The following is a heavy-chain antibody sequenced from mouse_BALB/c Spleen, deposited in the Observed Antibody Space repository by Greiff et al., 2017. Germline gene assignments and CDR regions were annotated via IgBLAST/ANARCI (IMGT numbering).Heavy chain of an antibody. Sequence: QVQLQQSGAELMKPGASVKISCKATGYTFSSYWIEWVKQRPGHGLEWIGEILPGSGSTNYNEKFKGKATFTADTSSNTAYMQLSSLTSEDSAVYYCTIMDRYDPMDYWGQGTSVTVSS. CDR1: GYTFSSYW. J-gene: IGHJ4*01. D-gene: IGHD2-14*01. CDR2: ILPGSGST. CDR3: TIMDRYDPMDY. V-gene: IGHV1-9*01.